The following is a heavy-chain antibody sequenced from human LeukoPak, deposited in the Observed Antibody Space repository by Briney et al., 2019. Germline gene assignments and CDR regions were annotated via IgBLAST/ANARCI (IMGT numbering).Heavy chain of an antibody. J-gene: IGHJ4*02. CDR1: GFTFSSYS. D-gene: IGHD3-9*01. Sequence: GGSLRLSCAASGFTFSSYSMNWVRQAPGEGLEWVSSISSSSSYIYYADSVKGRFTISRDNAKNSLYLQMNSLRAEDTAVYYCARDAPLLYYDILTGYTTEFDYWGQGTLVTVSS. CDR2: ISSSSSYI. CDR3: ARDAPLLYYDILTGYTTEFDY. V-gene: IGHV3-21*01.